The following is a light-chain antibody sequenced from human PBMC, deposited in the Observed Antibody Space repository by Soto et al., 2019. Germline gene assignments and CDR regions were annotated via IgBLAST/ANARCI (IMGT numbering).Light chain of an antibody. CDR2: GAS. V-gene: IGKV3-20*01. CDR1: QSLSSRY. CDR3: QQYSSSPPT. J-gene: IGKJ4*01. Sequence: EIVLTQSPGTLSLSPGDRATLSCRASQSLSSRYLAWYRQKPGQAPRLLIYGASNRATGIPDRFSGSGSGTDFTLTISILEPDDFAVYYCQQYSSSPPTFGGGTKVEIK.